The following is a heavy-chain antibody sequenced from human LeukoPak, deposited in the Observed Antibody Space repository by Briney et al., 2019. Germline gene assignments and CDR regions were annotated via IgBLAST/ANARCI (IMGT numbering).Heavy chain of an antibody. CDR2: IYTSGST. Sequence: SETLSLTCTVSGGSISSGSYYWSWIRQPAGTGLEWIGRIYTSGSTNYNPSLKSRVTISVDTSKNQFSLKLSSVTAADTAVYSCARDLKDFWSGYSANWFDPWVQGNLVTVSS. CDR1: GGSISSGSYY. V-gene: IGHV4-61*02. D-gene: IGHD3-3*01. CDR3: ARDLKDFWSGYSANWFDP. J-gene: IGHJ5*02.